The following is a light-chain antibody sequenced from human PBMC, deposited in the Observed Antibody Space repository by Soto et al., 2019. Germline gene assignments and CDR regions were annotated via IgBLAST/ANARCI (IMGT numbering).Light chain of an antibody. Sequence: QSALTQPASVSGSPGQSITISCTGTSSDGGGYNYVSWYQQHPGKAPKLMIYDVSNRPSGVSNRFSGSKSGNTASLTISGLQAEDEADYYCISYTSSSTLVVFGGRTKLTVL. CDR2: DVS. V-gene: IGLV2-14*01. CDR3: ISYTSSSTLVV. CDR1: SSDGGGYNY. J-gene: IGLJ2*01.